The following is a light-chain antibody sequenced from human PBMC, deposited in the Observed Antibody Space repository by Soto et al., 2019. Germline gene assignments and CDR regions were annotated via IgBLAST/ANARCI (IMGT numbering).Light chain of an antibody. J-gene: IGKJ1*01. CDR3: QQYGSSPGQHNSRWT. V-gene: IGKV3-20*01. CDR2: GAS. Sequence: EIVLTQSPGTLSLSPGGRATLSCRTSQSVSSRYLAWYQQKPGQAPRLLIYGASSRATGIPDRFSGSGSGTDFTLTISRLEPEDFAVYYCQQYGSSPGQHNSRWTFGQGTKVEIK. CDR1: QSVSSRY.